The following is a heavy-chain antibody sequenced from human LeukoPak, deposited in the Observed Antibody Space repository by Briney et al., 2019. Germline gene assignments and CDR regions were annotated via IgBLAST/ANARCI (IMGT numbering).Heavy chain of an antibody. V-gene: IGHV4-59*01. J-gene: IGHJ4*02. CDR3: ARRRVYSGSGEFDF. CDR2: IHYSGTT. CDR1: GFTFSSYG. D-gene: IGHD5-12*01. Sequence: GSLRLSCAASGFTFSSYGMSWIRQPPGKGLKWIGYIHYSGTTNYNPSLKSRVTISLDTSRNQFSLKLRSVTTADTAVYYCARRRVYSGSGEFDFWGQGTLVTVSS.